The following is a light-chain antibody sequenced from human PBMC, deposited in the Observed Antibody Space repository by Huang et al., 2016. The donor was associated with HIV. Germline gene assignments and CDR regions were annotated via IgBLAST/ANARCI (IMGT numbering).Light chain of an antibody. J-gene: IGKJ3*01. V-gene: IGKV3-15*01. Sequence: ERVMTQSPVTLSVSPGERATVSCRASQSIRSKLAWYQQKPGQAPRLLISGASTVATVIPARFIGSGSGTEFTLTISSLQSEDFAVYYCQQYNNWPFTFGQGTRVDIK. CDR3: QQYNNWPFT. CDR1: QSIRSK. CDR2: GAS.